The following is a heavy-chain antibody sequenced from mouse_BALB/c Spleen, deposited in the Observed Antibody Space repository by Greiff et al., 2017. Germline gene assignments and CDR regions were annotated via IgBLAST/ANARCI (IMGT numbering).Heavy chain of an antibody. CDR3: ARDQRWYGNSYYAMDY. J-gene: IGHJ4*01. CDR2: IWAGGST. CDR1: GFSLTSYG. V-gene: IGHV2-9*02. Sequence: VKLMESGPGLVAPSQSLSITCTVSGFSLTSYGVHWVRQPPGKGLEWLGVIWAGGSTNYNSALMSRLSISKDNSKSQVFLKMNSLQTDDTAMYYCARDQRWYGNSYYAMDYWGQGTSVTVSS. D-gene: IGHD2-10*02.